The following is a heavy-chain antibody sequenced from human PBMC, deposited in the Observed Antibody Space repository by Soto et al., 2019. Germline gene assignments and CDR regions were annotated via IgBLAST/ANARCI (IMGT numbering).Heavy chain of an antibody. Sequence: QVQLVQSGAEVKKPGSSVKVSCKASGGTFSSYAISWVRQAPGQGLEWMGGIIPIFGTANYAQKFQGRVRITADESTSTAYMELSSLRSEDTAVYYCARDRIAARPVYYYYYGMDVWGQGTTVTVSS. CDR1: GGTFSSYA. CDR3: ARDRIAARPVYYYYYGMDV. D-gene: IGHD6-6*01. CDR2: IIPIFGTA. J-gene: IGHJ6*02. V-gene: IGHV1-69*01.